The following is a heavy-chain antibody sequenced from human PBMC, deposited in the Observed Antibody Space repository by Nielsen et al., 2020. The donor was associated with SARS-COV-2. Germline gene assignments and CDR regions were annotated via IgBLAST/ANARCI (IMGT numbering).Heavy chain of an antibody. Sequence: GESLKISCAASGFTFSSYAMSWVRQAPGKGLEWVSAISGSGGSTYYADSVKGRFTISRDNSKNTLYLQMNSLRAEDTAVYYCAKNTGPSGYYGYWGQGTLVTVSS. V-gene: IGHV3-23*01. CDR3: AKNTGPSGYYGY. D-gene: IGHD3-22*01. J-gene: IGHJ4*02. CDR2: ISGSGGST. CDR1: GFTFSSYA.